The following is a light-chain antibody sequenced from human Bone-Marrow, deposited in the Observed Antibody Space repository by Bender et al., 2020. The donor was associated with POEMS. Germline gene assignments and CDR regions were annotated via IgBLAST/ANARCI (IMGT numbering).Light chain of an antibody. CDR2: DVT. CDR1: SSDVGSYTL. J-gene: IGLJ3*02. Sequence: QSALAQPASVSGSPGQSITISCTGTSSDVGSYTLVSWYQQHPGKAPKLMIYDVTKRPSGVPDRFSGSKSGNTASLTISGLQAEDEAEYYCCSYVGTWVFGGGTKLTVL. CDR3: CSYVGTWV. V-gene: IGLV2-23*02.